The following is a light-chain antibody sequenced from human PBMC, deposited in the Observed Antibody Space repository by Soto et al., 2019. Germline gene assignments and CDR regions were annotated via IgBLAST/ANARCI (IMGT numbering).Light chain of an antibody. J-gene: IGKJ2*01. V-gene: IGKV1-5*03. CDR3: QKHNNSYS. CDR1: QSISNW. Sequence: DIHMTQSPSTLSASVGDRVTITCRASQSISNWLAWYQQKPGKAPKLLIYKASCLERGVPSRFSGGVSGTVFTLTISSMPTDNFATYFCQKHNNSYSFRQWTQLEIK. CDR2: KAS.